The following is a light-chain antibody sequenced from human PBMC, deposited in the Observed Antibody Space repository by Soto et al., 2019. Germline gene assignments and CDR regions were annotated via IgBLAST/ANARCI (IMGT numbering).Light chain of an antibody. CDR1: QSVASSH. CDR3: QQYGSAPFT. CDR2: DAS. Sequence: EIVLTQSPATLSSFPGDRVTLSCRASQSVASSHLAWYRQKPGQTPRLLIYDASSRATGIPDRISGSGSGTDFTLTISRLEPEDFAVYYCQQYGSAPFTFGPGTKVDIK. J-gene: IGKJ3*01. V-gene: IGKV3-20*01.